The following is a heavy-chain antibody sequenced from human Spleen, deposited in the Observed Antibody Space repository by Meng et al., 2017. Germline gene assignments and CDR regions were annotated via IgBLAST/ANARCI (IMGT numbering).Heavy chain of an antibody. CDR3: ARARDSQLGLDY. Sequence: VQVVQSGAELKKPGASVKVACKPSGYIFTGYYIHWVRQAPGQGLEWMGRINPNSGGTNYAQKFQGRVSMTTDTSVSTAYMDLSSLTSDDTAIYYCARARDSQLGLDYWGQGSLVTASS. CDR1: GYIFTGYY. J-gene: IGHJ4*02. V-gene: IGHV1-2*06. CDR2: INPNSGGT. D-gene: IGHD2-21*02.